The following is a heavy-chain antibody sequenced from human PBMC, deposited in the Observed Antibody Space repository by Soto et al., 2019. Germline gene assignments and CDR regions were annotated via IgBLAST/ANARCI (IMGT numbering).Heavy chain of an antibody. V-gene: IGHV3-30*18. CDR3: AKEDCSGGSCYSGYFQH. D-gene: IGHD2-15*01. J-gene: IGHJ1*01. Sequence: GGSLRLSCAASGFTFSSYGMHWVRQAPGKGLEWVAVISYDGSNKYYADSVKGRFTISRDNSKNTLYLQMNSLRAEDTAVYYCAKEDCSGGSCYSGYFQHWGQGTLVTVSS. CDR2: ISYDGSNK. CDR1: GFTFSSYG.